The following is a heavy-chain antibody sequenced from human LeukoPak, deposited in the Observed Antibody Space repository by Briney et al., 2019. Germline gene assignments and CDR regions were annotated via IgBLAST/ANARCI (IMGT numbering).Heavy chain of an antibody. J-gene: IGHJ4*02. V-gene: IGHV4-34*01. CDR2: INHSGST. D-gene: IGHD3-3*01. Sequence: PSETLSLTCAVYGGSFSGYYWSWIRQPPGKGLEWTGEINHSGSTNYNPSLKSRVTISVDTSKNQFSLKLSSVTAADTAVYYCARHGRYYDFWSGYYRFDYWGQGTLVTVSS. CDR3: ARHGRYYDFWSGYYRFDY. CDR1: GGSFSGYY.